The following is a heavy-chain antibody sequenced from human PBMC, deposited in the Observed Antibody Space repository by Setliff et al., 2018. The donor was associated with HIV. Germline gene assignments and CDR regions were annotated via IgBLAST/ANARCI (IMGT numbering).Heavy chain of an antibody. J-gene: IGHJ4*02. V-gene: IGHV4-30-4*08. Sequence: TLSLTCTVSGGSLSSGDYYWSWIRQPPGKGLEWIGYIYYSGSTYYNPSLKSRVTISVDTSKNQFSLKLSSVTAADTAVYYCARVYDSSGYYYDRIFDYWGQGTLVTVSS. CDR1: GGSLSSGDYY. D-gene: IGHD3-22*01. CDR3: ARVYDSSGYYYDRIFDY. CDR2: IYYSGST.